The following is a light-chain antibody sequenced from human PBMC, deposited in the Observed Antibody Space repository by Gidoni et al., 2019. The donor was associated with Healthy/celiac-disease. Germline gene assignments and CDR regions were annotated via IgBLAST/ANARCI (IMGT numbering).Light chain of an antibody. Sequence: DIVMTQSPDSLAVSLGEGATIHCKSSQSVLYSSNNKSYLAWYQQKPGQPPKLLIYWASTREPGVPDRFSGSGSGTDFTLTISSLQAEDVAVYYCQQYYSTPYTFGQGTKLEIK. CDR1: QSVLYSSNNKSY. CDR3: QQYYSTPYT. V-gene: IGKV4-1*01. J-gene: IGKJ2*01. CDR2: WAS.